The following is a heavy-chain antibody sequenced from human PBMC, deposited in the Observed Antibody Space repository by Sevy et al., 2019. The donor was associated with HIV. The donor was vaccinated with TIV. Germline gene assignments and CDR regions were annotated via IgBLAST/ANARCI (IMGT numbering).Heavy chain of an antibody. CDR2: ISYDGSNK. CDR3: AKGITIFGVVDYFDY. Sequence: GGSLRLSCAASGFTFSRNGMHWVRQAPGKGLEWVAAISYDGSNKYYADSVKGRFTISRDNSKNTLYLQMNSLRAEDTAVYYCAKGITIFGVVDYFDYWGQGTLVTVSS. D-gene: IGHD3-3*01. V-gene: IGHV3-30*18. J-gene: IGHJ4*02. CDR1: GFTFSRNG.